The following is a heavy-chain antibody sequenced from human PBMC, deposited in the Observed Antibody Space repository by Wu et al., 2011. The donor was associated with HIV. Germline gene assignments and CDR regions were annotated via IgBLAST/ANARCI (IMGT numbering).Heavy chain of an antibody. D-gene: IGHD3-10*01. CDR3: ARSGGGSGSYDGYYYYYYMDV. J-gene: IGHJ6*03. V-gene: IGHV1-46*01. CDR2: INPSGGST. Sequence: QVQLVQSGAEVKKPGASVKVSCKASGYTFTSYYMHWVRQAPGQGLEWMGIINPSGGSTSYAQKFQGRVTMTRDTSTSTVYMELSSLRSEDTAVYYCARSGGGSGSYDGYYYYYYMDVLGQRDHGHR. CDR1: GYTFTSYY.